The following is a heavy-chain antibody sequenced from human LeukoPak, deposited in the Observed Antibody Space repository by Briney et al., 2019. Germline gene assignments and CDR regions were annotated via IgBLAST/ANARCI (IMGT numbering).Heavy chain of an antibody. J-gene: IGHJ4*02. D-gene: IGHD6-6*01. CDR2: IHTSGNT. V-gene: IGHV4-4*07. Sequence: SETLSLTCTVSGGSISTYYWRWIRQPAGKGLEWIGRIHTSGNTDYNPSLKSRVTMSVDTSKNQFSLKLSSVTAADTAVYYCAREGSMTARPFVSIDYWGQGTLVTISA. CDR3: AREGSMTARPFVSIDY. CDR1: GGSISTYY.